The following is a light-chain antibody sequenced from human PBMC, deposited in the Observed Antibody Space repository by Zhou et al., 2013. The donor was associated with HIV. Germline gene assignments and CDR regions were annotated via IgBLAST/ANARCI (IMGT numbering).Light chain of an antibody. Sequence: DIQMTQSPSSLSASVGDRVTITCRASQSISNYLNWYQQKPGKAPNLLIYGASSLQSGVPSRFSGSGSGTHFTLTISSLQPDDFATYYCQQYNSYWTFGQGTKVEIK. CDR1: QSISNY. J-gene: IGKJ1*01. V-gene: IGKV1-39*01. CDR3: QQYNSYWT. CDR2: GAS.